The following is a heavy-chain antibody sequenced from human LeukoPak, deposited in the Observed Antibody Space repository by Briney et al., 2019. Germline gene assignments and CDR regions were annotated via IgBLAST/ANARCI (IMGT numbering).Heavy chain of an antibody. V-gene: IGHV3-30*18. CDR1: RFTFDIYG. CDR2: ISYDGSHE. Sequence: GGSLRLSCAASRFTFDIYGMHWVRQAPGKGLDWVAVISYDGSHEDYADSVKGRFTISRDNSKNTLYLQMNSLRAEDTAVYYCAKDVYGGNSVDYYYGMDVWGQGTTVTVSS. CDR3: AKDVYGGNSVDYYYGMDV. J-gene: IGHJ6*02. D-gene: IGHD4-23*01.